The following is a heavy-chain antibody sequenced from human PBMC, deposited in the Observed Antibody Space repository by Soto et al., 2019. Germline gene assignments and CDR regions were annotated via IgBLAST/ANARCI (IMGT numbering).Heavy chain of an antibody. CDR1: GGSFSGYY. J-gene: IGHJ4*02. Sequence: PSETLSLTCAVYGGSFSGYYWSWIRQPPGKGLEWIGEINHSGSTNYNPSLKSRVTISVDTSKNQFSLKLSSVTAADTAVYYCARGSKPPASVIVATVFDYWGQGTLVTVSS. CDR3: ARGSKPPASVIVATVFDY. V-gene: IGHV4-34*01. D-gene: IGHD5-12*01. CDR2: INHSGST.